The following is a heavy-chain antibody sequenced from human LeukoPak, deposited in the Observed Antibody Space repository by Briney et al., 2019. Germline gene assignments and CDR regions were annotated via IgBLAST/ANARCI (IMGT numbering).Heavy chain of an antibody. Sequence: PGRSLRLSCAASGFTFDDYAMHWDRQAPGKGLEWVSGISWNSGSIGYADSVKGRFTISRDNAKNSLYLQMNSLRAEDTAVYYCARVSPNSSGWDYYFDYWGQGTLVTVSS. V-gene: IGHV3-9*01. CDR1: GFTFDDYA. CDR2: ISWNSGSI. D-gene: IGHD6-19*01. CDR3: ARVSPNSSGWDYYFDY. J-gene: IGHJ4*02.